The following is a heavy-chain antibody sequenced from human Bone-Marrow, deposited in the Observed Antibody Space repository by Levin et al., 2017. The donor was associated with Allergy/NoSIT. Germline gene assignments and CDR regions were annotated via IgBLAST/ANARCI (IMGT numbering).Heavy chain of an antibody. V-gene: IGHV5-51*01. CDR3: ATYGSGSYFDYYFDH. Sequence: PGESLKISCQGSGYSFSSYWIGWVRQVPGKGLEWMGLMYPGDSEPIYSPSFQGQVTISADKAIATAYLQWNSLKASDTAIYYCATYGSGSYFDYYFDHWGQGTLVTVSS. J-gene: IGHJ4*02. D-gene: IGHD3-10*01. CDR1: GYSFSSYW. CDR2: MYPGDSEP.